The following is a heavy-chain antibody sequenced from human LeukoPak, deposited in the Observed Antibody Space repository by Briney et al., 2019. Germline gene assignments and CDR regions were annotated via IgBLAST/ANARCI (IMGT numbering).Heavy chain of an antibody. D-gene: IGHD3-22*01. CDR1: EFTFDDYA. CDR3: AKGARSSSGYTTD. CDR2: INWNSVSA. J-gene: IGHJ4*02. Sequence: GGSLRLSCVASEFTFDDYAMHWVRQAPGKGLEWVAGINWNSVSAVYADSLKGRLTISRDNAKNSLFLQMNSLKTEDTAFYYCAKGARSSSGYTTDWGQGILVTVSS. V-gene: IGHV3-9*01.